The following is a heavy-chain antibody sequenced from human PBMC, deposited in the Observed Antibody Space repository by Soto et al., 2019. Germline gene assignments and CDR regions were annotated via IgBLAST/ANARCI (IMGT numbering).Heavy chain of an antibody. Sequence: QVQLVQSGAEVKKPGSSVKVSCTASGDTFSNFAVSWVRQAPGGGLEWLGGIAPIFARATYAPKFEGRVSFTADESTSTAYMELHSLKFEDTGVYYCVRDGEVSTRPGGWFEPWGQGTLVTVSS. CDR1: GDTFSNFA. V-gene: IGHV1-69*01. CDR2: IAPIFARA. CDR3: VRDGEVSTRPGGWFEP. J-gene: IGHJ5*02. D-gene: IGHD6-6*01.